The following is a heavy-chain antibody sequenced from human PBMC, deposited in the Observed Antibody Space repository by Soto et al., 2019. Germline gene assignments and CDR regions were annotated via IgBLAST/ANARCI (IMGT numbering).Heavy chain of an antibody. Sequence: QVQLVQSGAEVKKPGSSVKVSCKASGGTFSSYAISWVRQAPGQGLEWMGGIIPIFGTANYAQKFQGRVTITADESTSTADMELSSLRSEDTAVYYCARAKLELGYYYYGMDVWGQGTTVTVSS. J-gene: IGHJ6*02. CDR2: IIPIFGTA. CDR3: ARAKLELGYYYYGMDV. CDR1: GGTFSSYA. D-gene: IGHD1-7*01. V-gene: IGHV1-69*01.